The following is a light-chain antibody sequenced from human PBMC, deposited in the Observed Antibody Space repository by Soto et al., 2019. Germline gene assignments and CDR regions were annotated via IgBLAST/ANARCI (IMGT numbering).Light chain of an antibody. Sequence: EIVLTQYPGTLSLSPGERSTLSRMAIQSVSSSYLAWYQQKPGQAPRLLIYCASSRATGIPDRFSGSGSGTDFTLTISRLEPEDFAVYYCQQYGSSPPWTFGQGTKVDIK. J-gene: IGKJ1*01. CDR2: CAS. CDR1: QSVSSSY. CDR3: QQYGSSPPWT. V-gene: IGKV3-20*01.